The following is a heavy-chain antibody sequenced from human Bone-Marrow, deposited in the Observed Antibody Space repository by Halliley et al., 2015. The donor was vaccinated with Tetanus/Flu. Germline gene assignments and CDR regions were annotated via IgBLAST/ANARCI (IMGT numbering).Heavy chain of an antibody. J-gene: IGHJ4*02. CDR3: AREGGAVAGRFDF. Sequence: TLSLTCSVSRGSVSSGGYHWSWIRQTPGRGLEWIGYIHFTGTTKYNPSLKSRVSISADTSKNQFSLNLRSVTAADTAVYYCAREGGAVAGRFDFWGQGTRVTVSS. V-gene: IGHV4-61*08. CDR1: RGSVSSGGYH. D-gene: IGHD6-19*01. CDR2: IHFTGTT.